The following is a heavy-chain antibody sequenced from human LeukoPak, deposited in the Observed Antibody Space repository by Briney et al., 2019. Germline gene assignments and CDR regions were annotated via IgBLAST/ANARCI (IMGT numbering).Heavy chain of an antibody. CDR1: GYRFTGYY. Sequence: EASVKVSCKASGYRFTGYYMHWVRQAPGQGLEWMGWINPNSGGTNYAQKFQGRVTMTRDTSISTAYMELSSLRSDDSAVYFCSRASTMAAPGAMPNDFWGQGTLVTVSS. D-gene: IGHD6-13*01. CDR2: INPNSGGT. CDR3: SRASTMAAPGAMPNDF. J-gene: IGHJ4*02. V-gene: IGHV1-2*02.